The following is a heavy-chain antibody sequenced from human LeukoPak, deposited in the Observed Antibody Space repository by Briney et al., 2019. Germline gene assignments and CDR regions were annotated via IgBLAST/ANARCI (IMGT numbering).Heavy chain of an antibody. CDR1: DFTFSTYA. Sequence: GGSLRLSCAASDFTFSTYAMSWVRQAPGRGLEWVSTISGGGGTTYYADSVKGRFTISRDNSKNTLYLQMNSLRAEDTAVYYCARANPGADYWGQGTLVTVSS. CDR3: ARANPGADY. J-gene: IGHJ4*02. CDR2: ISGGGGTT. V-gene: IGHV3-23*01. D-gene: IGHD7-27*01.